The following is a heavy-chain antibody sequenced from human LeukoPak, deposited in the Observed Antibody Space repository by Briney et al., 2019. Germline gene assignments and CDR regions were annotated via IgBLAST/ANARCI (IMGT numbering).Heavy chain of an antibody. Sequence: PGGSLRLSCAASGFTFSSYWMSWVRQAPGKGLEWVANIKQDGSEKYYVDSVKDRFTIPRDNAKNSLYLQMNSLRAEDTAVYYCARVITIFGVVSEMDVWGKGTTVTVSS. CDR1: GFTFSSYW. CDR2: IKQDGSEK. V-gene: IGHV3-7*01. CDR3: ARVITIFGVVSEMDV. D-gene: IGHD3-3*01. J-gene: IGHJ6*04.